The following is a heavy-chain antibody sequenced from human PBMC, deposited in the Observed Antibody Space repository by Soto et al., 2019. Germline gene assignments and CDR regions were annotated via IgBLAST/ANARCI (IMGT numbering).Heavy chain of an antibody. CDR2: ISGSGGST. CDR1: GFTFSSYA. V-gene: IGHV3-23*01. Sequence: GGSLRLSCAASGFTFSSYAMSWVRQAPGKGLEWVSAISGSGGSTYYADSVKGRFTISRDNSKNTLYLQMNSLRAEDTAVYYCAKDLYGSGSYYGMDVWGQGTTVTVSS. CDR3: AKDLYGSGSYYGMDV. J-gene: IGHJ6*02. D-gene: IGHD3-10*01.